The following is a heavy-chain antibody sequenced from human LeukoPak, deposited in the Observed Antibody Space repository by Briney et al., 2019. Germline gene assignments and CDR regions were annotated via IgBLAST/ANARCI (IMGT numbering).Heavy chain of an antibody. CDR1: GFTFSSYSM. CDR3: SRESGAFCPFGY. Sequence: GSLRLSCAASGFTFSSYSMNWVRQPPGQGLEWIGEISLTGETNYNPSLNGRVTMSLDESRNQLSRDLTSVTAADTAIYYCSRESGAFCPFGYWGQGTLVIVPP. J-gene: IGHJ4*02. D-gene: IGHD1-26*01. CDR2: ISLTGET. V-gene: IGHV4-4*02.